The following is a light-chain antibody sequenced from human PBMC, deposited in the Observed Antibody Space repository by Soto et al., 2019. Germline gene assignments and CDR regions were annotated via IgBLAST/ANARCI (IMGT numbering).Light chain of an antibody. CDR2: DAS. V-gene: IGKV3-11*01. J-gene: IGKJ4*01. CDR1: QYVSRY. Sequence: EVVLTQSPATLSLSPGEKATLSCRASQYVSRYLAWYQQKPGQAPRLLIYDASNRATGIPARFSGSGSGTDFTLTISSLESEDFAVYYCQQRSNWPLTFGGGTKVEIK. CDR3: QQRSNWPLT.